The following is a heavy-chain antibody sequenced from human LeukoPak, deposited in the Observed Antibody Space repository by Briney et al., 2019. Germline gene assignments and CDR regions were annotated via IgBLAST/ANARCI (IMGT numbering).Heavy chain of an antibody. Sequence: SVKVSCKASGYTFTGYYMHWVRQAPGQGLEWMGWINPNSGGTNYAQKFQGRVTMTRDTSISTAYMELSRLRSDDTAVYYCARDKTYYDSSGYYHYWGQGTLVTVSS. CDR2: INPNSGGT. CDR1: GYTFTGYY. CDR3: ARDKTYYDSSGYYHY. J-gene: IGHJ4*02. D-gene: IGHD3-22*01. V-gene: IGHV1-2*02.